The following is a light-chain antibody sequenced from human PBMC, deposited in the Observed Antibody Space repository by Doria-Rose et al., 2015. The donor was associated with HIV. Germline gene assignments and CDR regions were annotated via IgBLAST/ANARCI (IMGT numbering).Light chain of an antibody. Sequence: EIVLTQSPGTLSLSPGERATLPCRASQSFSSTYLAWYQQKPGQAHSLLIYDGSTRATGIPDRFSASGSGTDFTLTINRLEPEDFALYYCHQYGTSWTFGQGTKVEI. J-gene: IGKJ1*01. CDR3: HQYGTSWT. CDR1: QSFSSTY. V-gene: IGKV3-20*01. CDR2: DGS.